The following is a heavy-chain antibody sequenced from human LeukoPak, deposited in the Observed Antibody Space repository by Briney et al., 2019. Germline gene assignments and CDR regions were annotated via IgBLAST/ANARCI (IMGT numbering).Heavy chain of an antibody. D-gene: IGHD3-10*01. CDR3: TSRFFGDGFVGY. Sequence: GGSLRLSCTASGFTFGDYAMSWVRQAPGKGLEWVGFIRSKAYGGTTDYAASVKGRFTISRDDSKSIAYLQIDSLKTDDTAAYYCTSRFFGDGFVGYWGQGTLVTVSS. J-gene: IGHJ4*02. V-gene: IGHV3-49*04. CDR2: IRSKAYGGTT. CDR1: GFTFGDYA.